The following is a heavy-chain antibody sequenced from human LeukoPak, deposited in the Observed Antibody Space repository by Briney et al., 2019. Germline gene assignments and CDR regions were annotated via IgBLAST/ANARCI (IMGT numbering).Heavy chain of an antibody. V-gene: IGHV1-18*01. J-gene: IGHJ6*03. CDR3: ASGDYYMDV. D-gene: IGHD3-16*01. CDR2: ISAYNGNT. CDR1: VYTFTSYG. Sequence: GASVNVSCKASVYTFTSYGIGWVRQAPGQGLEGVGWISAYNGNTNYAQKPQGRVTMTTDTSTSTANMELRSLTSDDTAVYYCASGDYYMDVWGKGTTVTVAS.